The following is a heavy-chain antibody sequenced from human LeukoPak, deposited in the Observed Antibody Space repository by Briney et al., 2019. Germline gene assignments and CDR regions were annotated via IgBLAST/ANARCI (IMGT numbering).Heavy chain of an antibody. Sequence: GGSLRLSCAASGFTFSSYAMSWVRQAPGKGLEWASAISGSGGSTYYADSVKGRFTISRDNSKNTLYLQMNSLRAEDTAVYYCATHWGDFWSGYYSYWGQGTLVTVSS. CDR3: ATHWGDFWSGYYSY. CDR1: GFTFSSYA. CDR2: ISGSGGST. J-gene: IGHJ4*02. V-gene: IGHV3-23*01. D-gene: IGHD3-3*01.